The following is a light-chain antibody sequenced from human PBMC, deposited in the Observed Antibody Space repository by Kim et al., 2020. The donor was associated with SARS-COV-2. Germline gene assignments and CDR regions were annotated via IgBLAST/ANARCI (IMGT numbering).Light chain of an antibody. CDR1: RLGNKY. Sequence: SGSPGKTASITCSGDRLGNKYVCWYQQKPGQSPVVVIYQDTQRPSGIPERFSGSNSGNTATLTISGTQAMDEADYYCQAWDSTTTVFGGGTQLTVL. CDR3: QAWDSTTTV. J-gene: IGLJ2*01. V-gene: IGLV3-1*01. CDR2: QDT.